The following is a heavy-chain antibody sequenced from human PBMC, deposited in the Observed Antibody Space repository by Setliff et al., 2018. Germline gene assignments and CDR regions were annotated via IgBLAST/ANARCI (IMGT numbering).Heavy chain of an antibody. Sequence: GASVKVSCKASGYTFTSYGITWVRQAPGQGLEWMAWISAYNGYIVYAQKFQGRVTVTTDTSTSTDYMELRSLRSDDTAVYYCARAPPKIVVTVAALDYWGQGALVTVSS. CDR3: ARAPPKIVVTVAALDY. V-gene: IGHV1-18*01. D-gene: IGHD2-15*01. CDR1: GYTFTSYG. J-gene: IGHJ4*02. CDR2: ISAYNGYI.